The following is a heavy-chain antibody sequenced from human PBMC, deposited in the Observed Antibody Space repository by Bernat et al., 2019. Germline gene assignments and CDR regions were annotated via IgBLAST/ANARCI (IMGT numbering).Heavy chain of an antibody. CDR3: ARVRTVGATAQDF. CDR2: TSYDGNYK. V-gene: IGHV3-30*03. J-gene: IGHJ4*02. Sequence: QVQLVESGGGVALPGRSLTLSCATSGFTFSNYGIHWVRQAPGKGLEWVAFTSYDGNYKYYADAAKGRITISRETSNNTVILQMNSLRGEDTAVYCCARVRTVGATAQDFWGQGTLVTISS. CDR1: GFTFSNYG. D-gene: IGHD1-26*01.